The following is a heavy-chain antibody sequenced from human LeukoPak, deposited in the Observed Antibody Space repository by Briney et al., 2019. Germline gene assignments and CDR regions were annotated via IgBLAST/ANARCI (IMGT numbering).Heavy chain of an antibody. CDR3: AKRGVVIRVILVGFHKEAYYFDS. J-gene: IGHJ4*02. CDR2: ISGSGGST. D-gene: IGHD3-22*01. V-gene: IGHV3-23*01. CDR1: GITLSNYG. Sequence: GGSLTLSCAVSGITLSNYGMSWVRQAPGKGLEWVAGISGSGGSTNYADSVEGRFTISRDNPKNTLFLQMNSLRAEDTAVYFCAKRGVVIRVILVGFHKEAYYFDSWGQGALVTVSS.